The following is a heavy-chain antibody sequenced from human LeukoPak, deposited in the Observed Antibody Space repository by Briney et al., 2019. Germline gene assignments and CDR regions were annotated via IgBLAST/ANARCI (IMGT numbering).Heavy chain of an antibody. V-gene: IGHV4-59*01. J-gene: IGHJ4*02. D-gene: IGHD4-11*01. Sequence: SETLSLTCTVSGGSISSYYWSWIRQPPGKGLEWIGYIYYSGSTNYNPSLKSRVTISVDTSKNQFSLKLSSVTAADTAVYYCASGTDCSNPGNFDYWGQGTLVTVSS. CDR3: ASGTDCSNPGNFDY. CDR1: GGSISSYY. CDR2: IYYSGST.